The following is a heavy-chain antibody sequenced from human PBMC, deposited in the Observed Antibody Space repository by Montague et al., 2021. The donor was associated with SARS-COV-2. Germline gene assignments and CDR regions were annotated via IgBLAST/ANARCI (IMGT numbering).Heavy chain of an antibody. J-gene: IGHJ3*02. CDR3: ARHGDSGYKPDGFDI. CDR2: IHYSGST. CDR1: GGSISSRSYY. Sequence: SETLSLTCTVSGGSISSRSYYWSWIRQSPGMGLEWIGSIHYSGSTFYNPSLKSRVTISVDTSKNQFSLRVSGVTAADTTVYFCARHGDSGYKPDGFDIWGQGTRVTVSS. D-gene: IGHD5-12*01. V-gene: IGHV4-39*01.